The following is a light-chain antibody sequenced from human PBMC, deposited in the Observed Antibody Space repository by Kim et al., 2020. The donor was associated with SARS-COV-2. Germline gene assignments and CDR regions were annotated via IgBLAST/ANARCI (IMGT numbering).Light chain of an antibody. J-gene: IGLJ3*02. CDR2: AKN. Sequence: SSELTQDPAVSVALGQTVRITCQGDSLRKYYASWYQQKPGQAPVVVIYAKNNRPTGIPDRFSGSSSGDTASLTITGAQGEDEADYYCNSRDSSGYLWVFG. CDR3: NSRDSSGYLWV. V-gene: IGLV3-19*01. CDR1: SLRKYY.